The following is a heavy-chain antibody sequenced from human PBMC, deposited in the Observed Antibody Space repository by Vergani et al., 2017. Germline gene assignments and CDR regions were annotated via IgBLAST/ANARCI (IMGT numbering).Heavy chain of an antibody. CDR2: ISGSSSYV. J-gene: IGHJ6*02. Sequence: EVQLVESGGGLVKPGGSLRLSCAASGFSFSSYSMNWVRQAPGKGLEWVASISGSSSYVFYRDSVEGRFTITRDNAKKSVYLQMNSLRAEDTAMYFCAKANPRNSGYDYLYYYHAMDVWGQGTTVTVSS. CDR1: GFSFSSYS. CDR3: AKANPRNSGYDYLYYYHAMDV. D-gene: IGHD5-12*01. V-gene: IGHV3-21*02.